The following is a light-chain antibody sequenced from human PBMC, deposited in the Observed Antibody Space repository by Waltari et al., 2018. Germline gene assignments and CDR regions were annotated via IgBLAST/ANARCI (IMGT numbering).Light chain of an antibody. Sequence: EIVMTLSPATLSVSPGERATLSCRASQSVSSNLAWYQQKPGQAPRLLIYGASTRATGIPARFSGSGSGTEFTLTISSLQSEDFAVYYCQQYNNWPFFGQGTKLEIK. J-gene: IGKJ2*01. CDR3: QQYNNWPF. V-gene: IGKV3-15*01. CDR1: QSVSSN. CDR2: GAS.